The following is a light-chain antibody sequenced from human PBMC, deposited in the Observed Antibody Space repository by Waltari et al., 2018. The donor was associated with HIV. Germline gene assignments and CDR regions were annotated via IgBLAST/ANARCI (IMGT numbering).Light chain of an antibody. Sequence: DIQLTQSPSYVSASVGDTVTVTCRAGQDFSRSGAWYQQKRGKAPELLIFAASTLQSGVSSRFSGSGSGTSFTLTINTLRTEDFATYYCQQADSLPLTFGGGTKVEI. CDR1: QDFSRS. V-gene: IGKV1-12*01. CDR2: AAS. CDR3: QQADSLPLT. J-gene: IGKJ4*01.